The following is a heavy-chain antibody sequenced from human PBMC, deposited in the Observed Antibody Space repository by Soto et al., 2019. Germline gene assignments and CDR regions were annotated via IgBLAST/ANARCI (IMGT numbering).Heavy chain of an antibody. V-gene: IGHV1-46*01. J-gene: IGHJ6*02. CDR3: AREGYSSSWYGVYYYYYGMDV. D-gene: IGHD6-13*01. CDR2: INPSGGST. CDR1: GSPFTSYY. Sequence: ATVKDSCKASGSPFTSYYMPWVRQPPGHGLEWMGIINPSGGSTSYAQKFQGRVTMTRDTSTSTVYMELSSLRSEDTAVYYCAREGYSSSWYGVYYYYYGMDVWGQGTTVTVSS.